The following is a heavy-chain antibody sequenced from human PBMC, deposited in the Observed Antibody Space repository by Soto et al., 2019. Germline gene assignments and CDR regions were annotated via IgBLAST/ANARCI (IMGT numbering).Heavy chain of an antibody. Sequence: QVQLRESGPGLVRPSGTLSLTCAVYGDSLNTSPWLSWIRQTPGKGLEWIGETYHSGTTNYNPSLKSRVTISMDKSKTLFSLKFNSVPAADTALYFCARQTNSSPARGTNWFDPLGQGALVTVAS. J-gene: IGHJ5*02. CDR2: TYHSGTT. CDR3: ARQTNSSPARGTNWFDP. CDR1: GDSLNTSPW. D-gene: IGHD6-19*01. V-gene: IGHV4-4*02.